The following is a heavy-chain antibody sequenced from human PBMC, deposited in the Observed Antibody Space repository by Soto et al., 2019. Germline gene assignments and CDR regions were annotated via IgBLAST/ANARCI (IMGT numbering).Heavy chain of an antibody. CDR2: IYYSGST. CDR3: ARVGPDSSGYYYSAWYFDL. D-gene: IGHD3-22*01. Sequence: SETLSLTCTVSGGSISSGDYYWSWIRQPPGKGLEWIGYIYYSGSTYYNPSLKSRVTISVDTSKNQFSLKLSSVTAADTAVYYCARVGPDSSGYYYSAWYFDLWGRGTLVTVSS. CDR1: GGSISSGDYY. J-gene: IGHJ2*01. V-gene: IGHV4-30-4*01.